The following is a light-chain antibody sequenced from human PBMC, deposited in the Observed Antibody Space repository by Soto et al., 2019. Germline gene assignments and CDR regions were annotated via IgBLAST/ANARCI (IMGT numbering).Light chain of an antibody. Sequence: DIQMTQSPSTLSASVGDRVTITCRASQSISSWLAWYQQKPGKAPKLLIYKASSLESGVPSRFSGSESGTEFTLTISSVQPDDFATYYCQQYNSYSPYTFGQGTKLEIK. CDR1: QSISSW. V-gene: IGKV1-5*03. CDR3: QQYNSYSPYT. CDR2: KAS. J-gene: IGKJ2*01.